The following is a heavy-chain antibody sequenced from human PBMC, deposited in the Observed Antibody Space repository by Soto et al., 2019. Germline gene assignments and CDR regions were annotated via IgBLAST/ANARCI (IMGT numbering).Heavy chain of an antibody. CDR2: ITPILGTA. D-gene: IGHD1-26*01. Sequence: QVQLVQSGAEVKKPGSSVSVSCKASGDTFTGHAITWVRQAPAQGLEWLGVITPILGTANYAPNFQGRVTIPADDSASTDFLDLSSLKLDNTAVYYCARLRLEPEGANLPLGFGLDGWGQGTTVTVSS. J-gene: IGHJ6*02. CDR1: GDTFTGHA. CDR3: ARLRLEPEGANLPLGFGLDG. V-gene: IGHV1-69*01.